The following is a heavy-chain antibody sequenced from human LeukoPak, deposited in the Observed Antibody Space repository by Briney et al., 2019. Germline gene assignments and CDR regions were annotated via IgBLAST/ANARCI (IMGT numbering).Heavy chain of an antibody. D-gene: IGHD3-22*01. V-gene: IGHV3-23*01. Sequence: GGSLRLSCAASGFTFSSYAMSWVRQAPGKGLEWVSAISNSGGTTYYADSVRGRFTISRDNSKNTLSLQMNSLRAEDTAVYYCARYYYDSSGYYPRSYYYFDYWGQGTLVTVSS. CDR3: ARYYYDSSGYYPRSYYYFDY. CDR2: ISNSGGTT. CDR1: GFTFSSYA. J-gene: IGHJ4*02.